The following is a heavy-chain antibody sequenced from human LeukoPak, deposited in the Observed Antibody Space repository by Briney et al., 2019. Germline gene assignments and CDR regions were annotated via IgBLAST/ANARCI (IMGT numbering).Heavy chain of an antibody. CDR3: ARERSRYTDFDY. V-gene: IGHV3-53*05. Sequence: GGSLRLSCAASGFTVSSNYMNWVRQAPGKGLEWVSVIYGGGNIYYADSVKGRFTISSDKPKNTLNLQMNSLRDEDTALYYCARERSRYTDFDYWGQGTLVTVSS. CDR1: GFTVSSNY. CDR2: IYGGGNI. D-gene: IGHD1-1*01. J-gene: IGHJ4*02.